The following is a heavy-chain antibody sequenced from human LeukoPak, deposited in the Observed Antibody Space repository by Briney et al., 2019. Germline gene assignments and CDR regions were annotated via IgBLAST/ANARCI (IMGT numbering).Heavy chain of an antibody. CDR1: GGSFSGYY. Sequence: SETLSLTCAVYGGSFSGYYWSWIRQPPGKGLEWIGEINHSGSTNYNPSLKSRVTISVDTSKNQFSLKLSSVTAADTAVYYCARVGAYCSSSSCFDYWDQGTLVTVSS. J-gene: IGHJ4*02. D-gene: IGHD2-2*01. V-gene: IGHV4-34*01. CDR3: ARVGAYCSSSSCFDY. CDR2: INHSGST.